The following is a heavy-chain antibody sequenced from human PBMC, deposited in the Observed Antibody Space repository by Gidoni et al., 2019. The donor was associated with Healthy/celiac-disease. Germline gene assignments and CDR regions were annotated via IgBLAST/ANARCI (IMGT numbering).Heavy chain of an antibody. CDR1: GRTFSSYA. D-gene: IGHD6-19*01. V-gene: IGHV1-69*04. CDR3: ARPAQYVGAVADY. J-gene: IGHJ4*02. CDR2: IIPILVIA. Sequence: HVQLVPPGAEVKKPGYSVKVSCTATGRTFSSYAISWVRQAPGQGRGWMGRIIPILVIANYAHKFQGRVTITADKSTSTAYRELSSLRAEDTAVYYCARPAQYVGAVADYWGQGTLVTVSS.